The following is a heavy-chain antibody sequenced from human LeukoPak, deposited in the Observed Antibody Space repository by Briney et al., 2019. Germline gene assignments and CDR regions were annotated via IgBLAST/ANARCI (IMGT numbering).Heavy chain of an antibody. CDR3: ARGAAYCGGDCTAFDS. Sequence: GGSLRLSCAASGFAFSTYSMSWVRQAPGKGLEWVSFVSSGSIYMYYADSLKGRFTISRDNAKNSLYLQMNSLRAEDTAVYYCARGAAYCGGDCTAFDSWGQGTMVTVSS. D-gene: IGHD2-21*02. V-gene: IGHV3-21*01. CDR2: VSSGSIYM. CDR1: GFAFSTYS. J-gene: IGHJ3*02.